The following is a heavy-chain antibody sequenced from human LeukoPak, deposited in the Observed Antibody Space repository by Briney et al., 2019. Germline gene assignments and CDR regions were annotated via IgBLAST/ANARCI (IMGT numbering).Heavy chain of an antibody. V-gene: IGHV4-39*07. J-gene: IGHJ3*02. CDR1: GGSISSSSYY. CDR3: ARDSTVWFGELLPLGAFDI. CDR2: IYYSGST. D-gene: IGHD3-10*01. Sequence: SETLSLTCTVSGGSISSSSYYWGWIRQPPGKGLEWIGSIYYSGSTYYNPSLKSRVTISVDTSKNQFSLKLSSVTAADTAVYYCARDSTVWFGELLPLGAFDIWGQGTMVTVSS.